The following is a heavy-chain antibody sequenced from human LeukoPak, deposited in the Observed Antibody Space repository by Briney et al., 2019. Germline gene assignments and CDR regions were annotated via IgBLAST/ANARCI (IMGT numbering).Heavy chain of an antibody. J-gene: IGHJ4*02. D-gene: IGHD1-26*01. Sequence: SETLSLTCAVYGGSFSGYYWSWIRQPPGKGLEWIGEINHSGSTNYNPSLKSRVTISVDTSKNQFSLKLSSVTAADTAVYYCARGGVIVGATIHTDFDYSGQGTLVTVSS. CDR1: GGSFSGYY. CDR2: INHSGST. CDR3: ARGGVIVGATIHTDFDY. V-gene: IGHV4-34*01.